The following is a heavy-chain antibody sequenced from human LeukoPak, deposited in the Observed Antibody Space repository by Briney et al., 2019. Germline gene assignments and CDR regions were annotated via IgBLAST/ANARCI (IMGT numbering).Heavy chain of an antibody. D-gene: IGHD3-22*01. Sequence: GGSLRLSCAASGFTFSSYWMSWVRQAPGKGLEGIGRIKRKSDGGTTDYAAPVKGRFTISRDESKNTVYLQMNSLKTEDTAVYYCTTVGLSGYYDSRGYYYFDYWGQGTLVTVSS. J-gene: IGHJ4*02. CDR1: GFTFSSYW. V-gene: IGHV3-15*01. CDR3: TTVGLSGYYDSRGYYYFDY. CDR2: IKRKSDGGTT.